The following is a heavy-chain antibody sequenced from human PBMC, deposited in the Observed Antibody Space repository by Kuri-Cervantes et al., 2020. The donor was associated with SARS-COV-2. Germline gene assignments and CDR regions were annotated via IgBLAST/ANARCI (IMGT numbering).Heavy chain of an antibody. CDR3: ARDVGATLYYYGMDV. Sequence: ASVKVSCKASGYTFTSYGISWVRQAPGQGLEWMGWISAYNGNTNYAQKLQGRVTMTTDTSTSTAYMELRSLRSDDTAVYYCARDVGATLYYYGMDVWGQGTTVTVSS. CDR1: GYTFTSYG. V-gene: IGHV1-18*01. J-gene: IGHJ6*02. CDR2: ISAYNGNT. D-gene: IGHD1-26*01.